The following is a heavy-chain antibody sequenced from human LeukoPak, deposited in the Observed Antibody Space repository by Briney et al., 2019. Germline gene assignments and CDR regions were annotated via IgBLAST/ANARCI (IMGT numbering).Heavy chain of an antibody. V-gene: IGHV3-74*01. CDR3: ARGGSWELRVFDY. D-gene: IGHD1-26*01. CDR2: INSDGSST. Sequence: PGGSLRLSCAASGFTFSSYWMHWVRQAPGKGLVWVSRINSDGSSTSYADSVKGRFTISRDNAKNTLYLQMNSLRAEDTAVYYCARGGSWELRVFDYWGQGTLVTVSS. J-gene: IGHJ4*02. CDR1: GFTFSSYW.